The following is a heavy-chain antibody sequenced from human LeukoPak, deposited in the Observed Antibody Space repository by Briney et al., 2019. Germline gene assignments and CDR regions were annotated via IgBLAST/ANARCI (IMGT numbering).Heavy chain of an antibody. CDR1: GSSISSGGYY. V-gene: IGHV4-31*03. J-gene: IGHJ4*02. D-gene: IGHD3-3*01. Sequence: TSETLSLTCTVSGSSISSGGYYWSWIRQHPGKGLEWIGYIYYSGSTYYNPSLKSRVTISVDTSKNQFSLKLSSVTAADTAVYYCARALYDLVDYWGQGTLVTVSS. CDR3: ARALYDLVDY. CDR2: IYYSGST.